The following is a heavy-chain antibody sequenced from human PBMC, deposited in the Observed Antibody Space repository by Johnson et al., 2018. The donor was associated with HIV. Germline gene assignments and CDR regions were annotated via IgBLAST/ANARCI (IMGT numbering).Heavy chain of an antibody. D-gene: IGHD1-26*01. CDR3: ARVESGSSAFDI. Sequence: VQLVESGGGLVQPGRSLILSCAASGFTFDDYAMHWVRQAPGKGLEWVSGISWNSGSIGYADSVKGRFTISRDNAKNSLYLQMNSLRAEDTALYYCARVESGSSAFDIWGQGTMVTVSS. CDR1: GFTFDDYA. CDR2: ISWNSGSI. V-gene: IGHV3-9*01. J-gene: IGHJ3*02.